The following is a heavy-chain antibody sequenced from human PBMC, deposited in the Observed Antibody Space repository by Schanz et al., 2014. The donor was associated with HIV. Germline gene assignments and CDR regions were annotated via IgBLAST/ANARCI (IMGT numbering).Heavy chain of an antibody. V-gene: IGHV1-18*01. CDR2: ISPNNGNR. D-gene: IGHD5-12*01. J-gene: IGHJ4*02. Sequence: QVQLVQSGAEVKKPGASVKVSCKASGYTFTTYGITWVRQAPGQGLEWMGWISPNNGNRNYAQKLQGRVTMTRDTSISTAYMELSSLTSDDTAVYYCAREPNYSGFDCWGQGTLVIVAS. CDR3: AREPNYSGFDC. CDR1: GYTFTTYG.